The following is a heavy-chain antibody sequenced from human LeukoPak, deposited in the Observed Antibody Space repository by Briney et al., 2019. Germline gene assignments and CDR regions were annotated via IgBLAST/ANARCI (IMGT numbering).Heavy chain of an antibody. Sequence: GGSLRLSCAASGFTFSSYAMSWVRQAPGKGLEWVSAISGSGGSTYYADSVQGRFTISRDNSKNTLYLQMNSLRVEDTAVYYCARGNIAGSGSSDWGQGTLVTVSS. J-gene: IGHJ4*02. CDR3: ARGNIAGSGSSD. D-gene: IGHD3-10*01. CDR1: GFTFSSYA. V-gene: IGHV3-23*01. CDR2: ISGSGGST.